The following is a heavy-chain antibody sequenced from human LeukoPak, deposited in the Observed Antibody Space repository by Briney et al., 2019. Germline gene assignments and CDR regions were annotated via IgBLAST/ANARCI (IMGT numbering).Heavy chain of an antibody. J-gene: IGHJ3*02. Sequence: GGSLRLSCAASGFTFSSYAMSWVRQAPGKGLEWVSAISGSGGGTYYADSVKGRFTISRDNSKNTLYLQMNSLRAEDTAVYYCAKDYYDSSGYYYGHDAFDIWGQGTMVTVSS. CDR1: GFTFSSYA. CDR3: AKDYYDSSGYYYGHDAFDI. V-gene: IGHV3-23*01. D-gene: IGHD3-22*01. CDR2: ISGSGGGT.